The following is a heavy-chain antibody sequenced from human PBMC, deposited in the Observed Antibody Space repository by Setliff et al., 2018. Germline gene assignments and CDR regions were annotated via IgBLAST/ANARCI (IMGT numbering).Heavy chain of an antibody. Sequence: PSETLSLTCTVSGGSISSGSYYWSWIRQPAGKGLEWIGRIYTSGSTNYNPSLKSRVTISVDTSKNQFSLKLSSVTAADTAVYYCARAFTYYNFWSGYGYGMDVWGQGTTVTVS. D-gene: IGHD3-3*01. CDR3: ARAFTYYNFWSGYGYGMDV. CDR2: IYTSGST. V-gene: IGHV4-61*02. J-gene: IGHJ6*02. CDR1: GGSISSGSYY.